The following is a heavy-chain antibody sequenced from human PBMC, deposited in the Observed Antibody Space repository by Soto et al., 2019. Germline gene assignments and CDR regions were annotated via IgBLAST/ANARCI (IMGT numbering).Heavy chain of an antibody. CDR1: GYTFTNYG. D-gene: IGHD3-22*01. J-gene: IGHJ5*02. CDR3: ARVATFLVVIIEVRGFDP. Sequence: ASVKVSCKASGYTFTNYGISWVRQAPGQGLEWMGWISTYNGNTNYAQKFQGRITMTTDTSTSTAYMELRSLRADDTAVYYCARVATFLVVIIEVRGFDPWG. CDR2: ISTYNGNT. V-gene: IGHV1-18*01.